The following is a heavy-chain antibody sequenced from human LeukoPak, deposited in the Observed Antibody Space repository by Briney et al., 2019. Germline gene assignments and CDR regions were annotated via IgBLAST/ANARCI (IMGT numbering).Heavy chain of an antibody. Sequence: GGSLRLSCEVSGFTFSSYAMHWVRQAPGKGLEWVAVISSDGSKKDYADSVKGRFTISRDNAKNSLYLQMNSLRAEDTAVYYCARDYGGSSPFDYWGQGTLVTVSS. D-gene: IGHD4-23*01. CDR2: ISSDGSKK. V-gene: IGHV3-30*04. J-gene: IGHJ4*02. CDR3: ARDYGGSSPFDY. CDR1: GFTFSSYA.